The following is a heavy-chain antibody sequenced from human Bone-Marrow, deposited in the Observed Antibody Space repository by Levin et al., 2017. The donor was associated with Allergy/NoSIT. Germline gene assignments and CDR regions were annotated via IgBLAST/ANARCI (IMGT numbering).Heavy chain of an antibody. CDR1: GFSLSTFGMC. CDR3: ARDQQLVKGYYYYGMDV. J-gene: IGHJ6*02. Sequence: SGPTLVKPTQTLTLTCTFSGFSLSTFGMCVSWIRPPPGKALEWLARINWGDDKYYNTSLKTRRTISKDTSKNQVGLTMTNMDSVDTATYDCARDQQLVKGYYYYGMDVWGQGTTVTVSS. D-gene: IGHD6-13*01. V-gene: IGHV2-70*11. CDR2: INWGDDK.